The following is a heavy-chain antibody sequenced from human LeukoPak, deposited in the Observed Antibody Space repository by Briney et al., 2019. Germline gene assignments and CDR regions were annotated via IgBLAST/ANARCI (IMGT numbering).Heavy chain of an antibody. V-gene: IGHV1-2*02. CDR2: INPNSGGT. D-gene: IGHD3-10*01. J-gene: IGHJ5*02. CDR3: ARYAHYGSGSLNRFDP. Sequence: ASVKVSCKASGYTFTGYYMHWVRQAPGQGLEWMGWINPNSGGTNYAQKFQGRVTLTRDTSISTAYMELSRLRSDDTAVYYCARYAHYGSGSLNRFDPWGQGTLVTVSS. CDR1: GYTFTGYY.